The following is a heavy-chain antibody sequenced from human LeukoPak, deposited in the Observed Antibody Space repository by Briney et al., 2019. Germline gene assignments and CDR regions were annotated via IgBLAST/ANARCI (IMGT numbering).Heavy chain of an antibody. D-gene: IGHD3-3*01. J-gene: IGHJ4*02. CDR3: AREHDFLIDYSFDY. V-gene: IGHV1-3*01. Sequence: ASVKVSCKASGYTFTTYSIFWMRQAPGQGLEWMGWINAGNGNTKYSQKLQGRVTITRDTSANTAYVELSSLRPEDTAVYYCAREHDFLIDYSFDYWGQGTLVTVSS. CDR1: GYTFTTYS. CDR2: INAGNGNT.